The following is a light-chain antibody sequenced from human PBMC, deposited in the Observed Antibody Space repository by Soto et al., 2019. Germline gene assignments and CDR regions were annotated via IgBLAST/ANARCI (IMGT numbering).Light chain of an antibody. CDR2: AAS. Sequence: IQLTQSPSSLSASVGDRVTISSLASQGISSYLAWYQQKPGKAPKLLIYAASTLQSGVPSRLSGSGSGTDFTLTISSLQPEDFATYYCQQLNSYPVTFGGGTKVDIK. J-gene: IGKJ4*01. CDR3: QQLNSYPVT. V-gene: IGKV1-9*01. CDR1: QGISSY.